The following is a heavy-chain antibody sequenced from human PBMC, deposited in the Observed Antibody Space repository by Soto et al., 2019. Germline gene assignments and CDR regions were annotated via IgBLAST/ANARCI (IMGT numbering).Heavy chain of an antibody. Sequence: ASVKVSCKASGYTFIRYGFSWVRQAPGQGLEWMGWIIPYNGNTNYAENLQGRVTLTTDTSTSTAYMELGSLRSDDTAVYYCATSEYSSSWSLDYWGPGTLVTSPQ. J-gene: IGHJ4*02. CDR2: IIPYNGNT. CDR1: GYTFIRYG. D-gene: IGHD6-13*01. CDR3: ATSEYSSSWSLDY. V-gene: IGHV1-18*01.